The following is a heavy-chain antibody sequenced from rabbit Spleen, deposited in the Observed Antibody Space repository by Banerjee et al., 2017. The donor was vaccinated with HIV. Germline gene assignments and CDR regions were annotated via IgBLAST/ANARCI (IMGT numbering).Heavy chain of an antibody. D-gene: IGHD3-1*01. V-gene: IGHV1S45*01. CDR2: IYSGIEYT. CDR1: GFSFSSGYD. Sequence: QEQLEESGGDLVKPEGSLTLTCTASGFSFSSGYDMCWVRQAPGKGLEWIGYIYSGIEYTYYATWAKGRFTISRTSSTTVTLQMTSLTAADTATYFCARDLATVVGWNFNLWGQGTLVTVS. J-gene: IGHJ4*01. CDR3: ARDLATVVGWNFNL.